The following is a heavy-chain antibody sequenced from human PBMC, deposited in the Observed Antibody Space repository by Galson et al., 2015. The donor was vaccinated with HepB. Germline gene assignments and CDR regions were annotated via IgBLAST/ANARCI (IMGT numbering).Heavy chain of an antibody. Sequence: AISGDSVSGNSAAWNCIMQSPSRGLEWLGRAYYRSKWSYDYSVSVKSRITINPDTSKNQFSLQLNSVTPEDTAVYFCARALYCTSSATSYCNSMDVWGQGTTVTVSS. CDR2: AYYRSKWSY. CDR3: ARALYCTSSATSYCNSMDV. D-gene: IGHD2/OR15-2a*01. J-gene: IGHJ6*02. CDR1: GDSVSGNSAA. V-gene: IGHV6-1*01.